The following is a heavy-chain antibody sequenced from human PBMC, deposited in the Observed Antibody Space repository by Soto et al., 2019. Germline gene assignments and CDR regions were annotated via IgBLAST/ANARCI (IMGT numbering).Heavy chain of an antibody. CDR3: ARDPYCGGDCSPNWFDP. J-gene: IGHJ5*02. V-gene: IGHV1-3*01. CDR2: INAGNGNT. D-gene: IGHD2-21*02. CDR1: GYTFTSYA. Sequence: GASVKVSCKASGYTFTSYAMHWVRQAPGQRLEWMGWINAGNGNTKYSQKFQGRVTITRDTSASTAYMELSSLRSEDTAVYYCARDPYCGGDCSPNWFDPWGQGTLVTVSS.